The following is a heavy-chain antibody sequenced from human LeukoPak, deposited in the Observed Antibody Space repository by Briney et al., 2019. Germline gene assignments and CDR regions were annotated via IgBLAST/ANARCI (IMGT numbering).Heavy chain of an antibody. V-gene: IGHV3-74*01. J-gene: IGHJ3*02. CDR1: GFTFSIYW. CDR3: VRDEDWSGYYGAFDI. Sequence: GGSLRLSCAASGFTFSIYWMHWVRQAPGKGLVWVSRINSDGSSTSYADSVKGRFTISRDNAKNTLYLQMNRLRAEDTAVYYCVRDEDWSGYYGAFDIWGQGTMVTVSS. CDR2: INSDGSST. D-gene: IGHD3-3*01.